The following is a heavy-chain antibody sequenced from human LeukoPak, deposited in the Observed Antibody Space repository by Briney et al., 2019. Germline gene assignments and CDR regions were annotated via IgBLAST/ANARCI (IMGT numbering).Heavy chain of an antibody. J-gene: IGHJ6*02. Sequence: GGSLRLSCAASGFTFSSYWMSGVRQAPGKGLEGVANIKQDGSEKYDVDSVKGLFTISKDKAKNSLYLQMNRLRAEDTAVYYCARDRISVYDSSGYYYYYYGMDVWGQGTTVTVSS. CDR2: IKQDGSEK. D-gene: IGHD3-22*01. V-gene: IGHV3-7*01. CDR1: GFTFSSYW. CDR3: ARDRISVYDSSGYYYYYYGMDV.